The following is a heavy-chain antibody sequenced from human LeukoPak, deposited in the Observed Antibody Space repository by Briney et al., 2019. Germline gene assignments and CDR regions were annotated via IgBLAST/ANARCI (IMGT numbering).Heavy chain of an antibody. V-gene: IGHV4-4*07. CDR3: ARDHFNDGVHDY. J-gene: IGHJ4*02. D-gene: IGHD1-1*01. Sequence: PSETLSLTCGVYGGSFSGYWSWIRQPAGKGLEWIGRIYTSGSTNYNPSLKSRVTMSVDTSKNQFSLKLSSVTAADTAVYYCARDHFNDGVHDYWGQGTLVTVSS. CDR2: IYTSGST. CDR1: GGSFSGY.